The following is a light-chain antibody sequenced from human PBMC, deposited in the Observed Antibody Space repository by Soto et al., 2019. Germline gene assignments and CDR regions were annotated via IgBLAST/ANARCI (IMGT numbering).Light chain of an antibody. V-gene: IGLV2-8*01. CDR2: EVS. CDR1: SSDVGGYNY. CDR3: SSYTSSSTLYV. J-gene: IGLJ1*01. Sequence: QSVLAQPPSASGSPGQSVTISCTGTSSDVGGYNYVSWYQQHPGKAPKLMIYEVSKRPSGVPDRFSGSKSGNTASLTISGLQAEDGADYYCSSYTSSSTLYVFGSGTKVTVL.